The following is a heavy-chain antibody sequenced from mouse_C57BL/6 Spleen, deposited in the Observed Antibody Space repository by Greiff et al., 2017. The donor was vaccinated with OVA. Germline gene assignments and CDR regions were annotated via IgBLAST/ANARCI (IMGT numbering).Heavy chain of an antibody. CDR1: GYTFTSYW. J-gene: IGHJ2*01. Sequence: QVQLKQPGAELVMPGASVKLSCKASGYTFTSYWMHWVKQRPGQGLEWIGEIDPSDSYTNYNQKFKGKSTLTVDKSSSTAYMQLSSLTSEDSAVYYCARRYYGSSSYYFDYWGQGTTLTVSS. CDR2: IDPSDSYT. CDR3: ARRYYGSSSYYFDY. V-gene: IGHV1-69*01. D-gene: IGHD1-1*01.